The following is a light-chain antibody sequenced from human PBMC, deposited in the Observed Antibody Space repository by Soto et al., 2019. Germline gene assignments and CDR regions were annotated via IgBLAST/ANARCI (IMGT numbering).Light chain of an antibody. CDR2: DVT. V-gene: IGLV2-14*03. CDR1: SRDVGGYNY. CDR3: SSYATGSTVL. J-gene: IGLJ3*02. Sequence: QSALTQPASLSGSPGQSITISCTGTSRDVGGYNYVSWYQHHPGKAPKLMIYDVTNRPSGISNRFSGSKSGITASLTISGLQGEDEADYYCSSYATGSTVLFGGGTKLTVL.